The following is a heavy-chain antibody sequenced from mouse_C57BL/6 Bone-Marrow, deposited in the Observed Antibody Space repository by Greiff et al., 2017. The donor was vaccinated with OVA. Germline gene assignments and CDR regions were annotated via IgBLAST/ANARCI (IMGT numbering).Heavy chain of an antibody. D-gene: IGHD1-1*01. CDR3: AVNYGSSYGYAMDY. CDR1: GYTFTDYY. Sequence: EVQLQQSGPVLVKPGASVKMSCKASGYTFTDYYMNWVKQSHGKSLEWIGVINPYNGGTSYNQKFKGKATLTVDKSSSTAYMELNSLTSEDSAVYYCAVNYGSSYGYAMDYWGQGTSVTVSS. J-gene: IGHJ4*01. V-gene: IGHV1-19*01. CDR2: INPYNGGT.